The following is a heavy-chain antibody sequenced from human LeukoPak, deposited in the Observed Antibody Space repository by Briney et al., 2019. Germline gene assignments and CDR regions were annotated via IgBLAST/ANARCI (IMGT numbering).Heavy chain of an antibody. J-gene: IGHJ6*03. CDR2: IYSDNI. D-gene: IGHD3-10*01. CDR3: AKAGGGGAITMVRGVKGDYYYMDV. V-gene: IGHV3-53*01. CDR1: GFTVSSNS. Sequence: PGGSLRLSCTVSGFTVSSNSMSWVRQAPGKGLEWVSFIYSDNIHYSDSVKGRFTISRDNSKNTLYLQMSSLRAEDTAVYYWAKAGGGGAITMVRGVKGDYYYMDVWGKGTTVTISS.